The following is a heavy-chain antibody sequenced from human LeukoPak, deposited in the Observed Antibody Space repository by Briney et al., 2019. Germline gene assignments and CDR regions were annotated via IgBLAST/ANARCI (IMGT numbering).Heavy chain of an antibody. CDR1: GFTVSSSY. Sequence: GGSLRLSCAASGFTVSSSYMTWVRPAPGKGLEWVSVIYSGGTTYYADSVKGRFTISRDNSKNTLYLQMNSLRDEDTAVYYCARGVAAAGTTLDYWGQGTLVTVSS. CDR2: IYSGGTT. CDR3: ARGVAAAGTTLDY. V-gene: IGHV3-66*01. J-gene: IGHJ4*02. D-gene: IGHD6-13*01.